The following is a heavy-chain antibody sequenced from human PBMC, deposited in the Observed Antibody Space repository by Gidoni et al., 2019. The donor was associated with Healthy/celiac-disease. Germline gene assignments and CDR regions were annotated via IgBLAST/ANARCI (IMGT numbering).Heavy chain of an antibody. CDR3: ARDAEQWLVTYYFDY. J-gene: IGHJ4*02. CDR2: INPSGGST. CDR1: GYTFTSYY. Sequence: QVQLVQSGAAVKKPGASVKVSCKASGYTFTSYYMHWVRQAPGQGLEWMGIINPSGGSTSYAQKFQGRVTMTRDTSTSTVYMELSSLRSEDTAVYYCARDAEQWLVTYYFDYWGQGTLVTVSS. V-gene: IGHV1-46*01. D-gene: IGHD6-19*01.